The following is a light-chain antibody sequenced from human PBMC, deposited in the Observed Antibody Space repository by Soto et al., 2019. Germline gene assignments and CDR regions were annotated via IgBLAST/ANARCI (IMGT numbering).Light chain of an antibody. CDR3: MQAKHIPRT. CDR2: LGS. CDR1: QILLHSNGDNY. V-gene: IGKV2-28*01. Sequence: IVITYSPLSLTVNHKYPAAISCRSRQILLHSNGDNYLDWYLQRPGQSPQLLIYLGSKRAPGVSDRISGSGSGTRFILRISRVEAEDVGIYYCMQAKHIPRTFGLGTKVDIK. J-gene: IGKJ1*01.